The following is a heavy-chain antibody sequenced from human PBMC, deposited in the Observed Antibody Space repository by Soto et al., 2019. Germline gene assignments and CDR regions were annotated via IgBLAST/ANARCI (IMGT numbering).Heavy chain of an antibody. CDR1: GFTFSNAW. Sequence: GGSLRLSCAASGFTFSNAWMSWVRQAPGKGLEWVGRIKSKTDGGTTDYAAPVKGRFTISRDDSKNTLYLQMNSLKTEDTAVYYCTTDRDIAAAGTAFDIWGQGTMVTVSS. CDR2: IKSKTDGGTT. D-gene: IGHD6-13*01. CDR3: TTDRDIAAAGTAFDI. V-gene: IGHV3-15*01. J-gene: IGHJ3*02.